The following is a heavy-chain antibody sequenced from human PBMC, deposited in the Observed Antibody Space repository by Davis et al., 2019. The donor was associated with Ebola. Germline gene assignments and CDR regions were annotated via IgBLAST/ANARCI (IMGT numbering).Heavy chain of an antibody. Sequence: SETLSLTCTVSGYSMSSGYYWGWIRQPPGKGLEWIGTIHHNGNTYYNPSLKSRITISLDMSKKQLSLKLTSVTAADTAVFYCARGGALVPAANNWFDPWGQGALVTVSS. D-gene: IGHD2-2*01. V-gene: IGHV4-38-2*02. CDR2: IHHNGNT. J-gene: IGHJ5*02. CDR1: GYSMSSGYY. CDR3: ARGGALVPAANNWFDP.